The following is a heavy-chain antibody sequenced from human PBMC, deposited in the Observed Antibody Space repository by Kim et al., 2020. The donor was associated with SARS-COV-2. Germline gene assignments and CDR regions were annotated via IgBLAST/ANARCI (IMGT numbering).Heavy chain of an antibody. CDR2: ISAYNGNT. CDR1: GYTFTSYG. D-gene: IGHD3-10*01. CDR3: ARSRLLWFRELLSHFDY. Sequence: ASVKVSCKASGYTFTSYGISWVRQAPGQGLEWMGWISAYNGNTNYAQKLQGRVTMTTDTSTSTAYMELRSLRSDDTAVYYCARSRLLWFRELLSHFDYWGQGNLVTVSS. V-gene: IGHV1-18*01. J-gene: IGHJ4*02.